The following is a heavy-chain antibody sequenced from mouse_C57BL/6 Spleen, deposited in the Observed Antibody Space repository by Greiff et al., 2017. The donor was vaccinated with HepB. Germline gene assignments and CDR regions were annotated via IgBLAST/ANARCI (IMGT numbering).Heavy chain of an antibody. CDR2: ILPGSGST. CDR1: GYTFTGYW. CDR3: ARRDY. J-gene: IGHJ2*01. Sequence: QVQLKESGAELMKPGASVKLSCKATGYTFTGYWIEWVKQRPGHGLEWIGEILPGSGSTNYSEKFKGKATFTADTSSNTAYMQLSSLTTEDSAIYYCARRDYWGQGTTLTVSS. V-gene: IGHV1-9*01.